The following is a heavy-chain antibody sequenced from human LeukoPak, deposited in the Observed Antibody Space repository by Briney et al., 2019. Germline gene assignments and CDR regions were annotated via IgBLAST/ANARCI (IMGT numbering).Heavy chain of an antibody. Sequence: GGSLRLSCAASGFTFSSYAMHWVRQAPGKGLEWVAVISYDGSNKYYADSVKGRFTISRDNSKNTLYLQMNRLRAEDTAVYYCARDASGTDYYYYGMDVWGQGTTVTVSS. CDR2: ISYDGSNK. CDR1: GFTFSSYA. V-gene: IGHV3-30*04. CDR3: ARDASGTDYYYYGMDV. J-gene: IGHJ6*02. D-gene: IGHD2-15*01.